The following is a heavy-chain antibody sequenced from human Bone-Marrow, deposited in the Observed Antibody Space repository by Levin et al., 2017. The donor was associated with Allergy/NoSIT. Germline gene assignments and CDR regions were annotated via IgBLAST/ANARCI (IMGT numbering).Heavy chain of an antibody. CDR3: ARDQGTAAWFDP. J-gene: IGHJ5*02. D-gene: IGHD1-1*01. CDR2: INPNSGGT. CDR1: GYTFTGYY. Sequence: GESLKISCQASGYTFTGYYMHWVRQAPGQGLEWMGWINPNSGGTNYAQKFQGRVTMTRDTSISTAYMELSRLRSDDTAVYYCARDQGTAAWFDPWGQGTLVTVSS. V-gene: IGHV1-2*02.